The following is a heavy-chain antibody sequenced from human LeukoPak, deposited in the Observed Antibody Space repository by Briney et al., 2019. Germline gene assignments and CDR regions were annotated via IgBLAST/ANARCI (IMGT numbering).Heavy chain of an antibody. D-gene: IGHD2-21*02. CDR3: ARGTVTAPDY. CDR1: GFAVSNTY. J-gene: IGHJ4*02. Sequence: GGSLRLSCAASGFAVSNTYMSWVRQAPGKGLEWVSIIYSGGNTYYADSVKGRFTISRDNSKNTLYLQMNRLRPEDTAVYYCARGTVTAPDYWGQGTLVTVSS. CDR2: IYSGGNT. V-gene: IGHV3-53*01.